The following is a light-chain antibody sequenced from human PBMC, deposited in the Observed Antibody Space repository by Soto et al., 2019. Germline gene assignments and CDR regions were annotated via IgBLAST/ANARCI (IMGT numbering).Light chain of an antibody. V-gene: IGKV1-5*01. CDR3: KQYNDYIT. J-gene: IGKJ5*01. Sequence: DTQMTPSHSTLSASILYIVTITCRASQSISTWLAWYQQKPGKAPKLLIYAASTLENGVPTRFSGTGSETEFTLTVSSLQPDDSATYYCKQYNDYITFGQGTRLGIK. CDR2: AAS. CDR1: QSISTW.